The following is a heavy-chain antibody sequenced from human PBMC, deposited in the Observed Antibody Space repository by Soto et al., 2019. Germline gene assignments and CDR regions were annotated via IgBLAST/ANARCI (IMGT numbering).Heavy chain of an antibody. CDR2: INHSGST. J-gene: IGHJ4*02. D-gene: IGHD3-22*01. CDR3: AMVRGVDYLDY. Sequence: PSETLSLTCAVYGGSFSGYYWSWIRQPPGKGLEWIGEINHSGSTNYNPSLKSRVTISVDTSKNQFSLKLSSVTAADTAVYYCAMVRGVDYLDYWAQGTLVTVSS. CDR1: GGSFSGYY. V-gene: IGHV4-34*01.